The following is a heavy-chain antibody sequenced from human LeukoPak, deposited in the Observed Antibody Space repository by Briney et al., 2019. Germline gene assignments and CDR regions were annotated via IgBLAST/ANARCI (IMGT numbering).Heavy chain of an antibody. CDR3: ARGHLWVRGVNVAD. V-gene: IGHV1-69*13. J-gene: IGHJ4*02. CDR2: IIPIFGTA. CDR1: GGTFSSYA. D-gene: IGHD3-10*01. Sequence: SVKVSCKASGGTFSSYAISRVRQAPGQGLEWMGGIIPIFGTANYAQKFQGRVTITADESTSTAYMELSSLRSEDTAVYYCARGHLWVRGVNVADWGQGTLVTVSS.